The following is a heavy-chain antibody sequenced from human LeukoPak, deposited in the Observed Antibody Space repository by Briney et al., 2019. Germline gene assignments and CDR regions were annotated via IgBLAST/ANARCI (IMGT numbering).Heavy chain of an antibody. V-gene: IGHV3-7*04. Sequence: GGSLRLSCAAFGFTFSSYSMNWVRQAPGKGLEWVANMNHDGSEKYQIDSVKGRFTISRDNAKNSLYLQMNSLRAEDTAVYYCARGGSYYFDYWGQGTLVTVSS. CDR2: MNHDGSEK. J-gene: IGHJ4*02. CDR1: GFTFSSYS. D-gene: IGHD2-15*01. CDR3: ARGGSYYFDY.